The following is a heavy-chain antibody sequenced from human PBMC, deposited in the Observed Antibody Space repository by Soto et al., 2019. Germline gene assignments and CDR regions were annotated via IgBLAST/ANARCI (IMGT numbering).Heavy chain of an antibody. D-gene: IGHD2-21*01. CDR3: ATQFHYYLDY. CDR2: IYYSGST. J-gene: IGHJ4*02. CDR1: GGSISSSSYY. Sequence: SETLSLTCTVSGGSISSSSYYWGWIRQPPGKGLEWIGSIYYSGSTYYNQSLKSRVTISVDTSKNQFSLKLSSVTAADTAVYYCATQFHYYLDYWGQGTLVTVSS. V-gene: IGHV4-39*01.